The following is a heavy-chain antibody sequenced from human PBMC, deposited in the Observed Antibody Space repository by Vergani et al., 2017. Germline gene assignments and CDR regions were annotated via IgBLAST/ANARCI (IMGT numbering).Heavy chain of an antibody. Sequence: EIQLVESGGGWVQPGGSLRLFCVVSGFDFSSYIMNWFRQAPGKGLEWVSGISWNSGSIGYADSVKGRFTISRDNAKNSLYLQMNSLRAEDTALYYCAKDHYDFWSGYPNLSPFDLWGRGTLVTVSS. J-gene: IGHJ2*01. D-gene: IGHD3-3*01. V-gene: IGHV3-9*01. CDR2: ISWNSGSI. CDR3: AKDHYDFWSGYPNLSPFDL. CDR1: GFDFSSYI.